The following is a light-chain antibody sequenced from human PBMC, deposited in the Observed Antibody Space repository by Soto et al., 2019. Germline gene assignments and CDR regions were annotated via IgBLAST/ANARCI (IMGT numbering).Light chain of an antibody. J-gene: IGLJ1*01. CDR1: SSNIGAGYD. Sequence: QSVLTQPPSVSGAPGQRVTISCTGSSSNIGAGYDVHWYQRLPGTAPKVLIYNNNNRPSGVPDRFSGSKSGPSASLAITGLQAEDEADYYCQSYDSSLSGFYVFGTGTKLTVL. CDR3: QSYDSSLSGFYV. V-gene: IGLV1-40*01. CDR2: NNN.